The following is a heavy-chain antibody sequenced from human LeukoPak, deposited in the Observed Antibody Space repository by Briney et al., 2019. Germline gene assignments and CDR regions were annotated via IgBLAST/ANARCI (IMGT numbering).Heavy chain of an antibody. Sequence: GGSLRLSCAASGFTFSSYEMNWVRQAPGKGLEWVTNIKKDGSEKYYVDSVKGRFTISRDNAKTSLYLQMSSRRAEDTAVYYCARGYYDFWSAYYYMDVWGKGTTVTVSS. J-gene: IGHJ6*03. D-gene: IGHD3-3*01. CDR3: ARGYYDFWSAYYYMDV. CDR1: GFTFSSYE. V-gene: IGHV3-7*01. CDR2: IKKDGSEK.